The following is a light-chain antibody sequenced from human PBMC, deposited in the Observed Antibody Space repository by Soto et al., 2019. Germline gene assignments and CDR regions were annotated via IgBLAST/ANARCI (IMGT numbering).Light chain of an antibody. CDR1: SSNIGSNI. CDR2: SRN. J-gene: IGLJ3*02. CDR3: ETWDDSLTGVV. Sequence: QSVLTQPPSASGTPGQRVTISCSGSSSNIGSNIVNWYQQLPGTAPKLLIYSRNQRPPGVPDRFSASKSGTSASLAISGLQSEDEADYYCETWDDSLTGVVFGGGTKLTVL. V-gene: IGLV1-44*01.